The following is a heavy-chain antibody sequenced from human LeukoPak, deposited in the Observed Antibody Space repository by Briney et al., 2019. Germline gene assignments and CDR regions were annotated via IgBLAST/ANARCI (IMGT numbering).Heavy chain of an antibody. CDR3: ARHPADGYNYLPDY. CDR2: IYYSGST. V-gene: IGHV4-59*08. J-gene: IGHJ4*02. Sequence: SETLSLTCTVSGGSISVYYWSWIRQPPGKGLEWIGYIYYSGSTNYNPSLKSRVTISVDTSKNQFSLKLSSVTAADTAVYYCARHPADGYNYLPDYWGQGTLVTVSS. D-gene: IGHD5-24*01. CDR1: GGSISVYY.